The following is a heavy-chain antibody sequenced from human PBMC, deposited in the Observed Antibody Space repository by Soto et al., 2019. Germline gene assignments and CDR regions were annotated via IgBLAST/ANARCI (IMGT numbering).Heavy chain of an antibody. D-gene: IGHD3-3*01. Sequence: PGGSLRLSCAASGFTFSTHGMHWVRQAPGKGPEWVAVISHDGSKKYYVESVEGRFSISRDNSKSIVHLQMNNVRTEDTAVYYCAKDKGPYYDFWRGQRWFDPWGQGTLVTVSS. CDR3: AKDKGPYYDFWRGQRWFDP. V-gene: IGHV3-30*18. CDR1: GFTFSTHG. J-gene: IGHJ5*02. CDR2: ISHDGSKK.